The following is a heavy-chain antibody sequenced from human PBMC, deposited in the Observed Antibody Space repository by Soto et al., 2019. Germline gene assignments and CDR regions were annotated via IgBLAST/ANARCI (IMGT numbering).Heavy chain of an antibody. V-gene: IGHV5-10-1*01. J-gene: IGHJ6*02. D-gene: IGHD3-3*01. CDR1: GYSFTSYW. CDR3: ARLTIFGVVTTDYYGMDV. Sequence: GESLKISCKGSGYSFTSYWISWVRQMPGKGLEWMGRIDPSDSYTNYSPSFQGHVTISADKSISTVYLQWSSLKASDTAMYYCARLTIFGVVTTDYYGMDVWGQGTTVTVSS. CDR2: IDPSDSYT.